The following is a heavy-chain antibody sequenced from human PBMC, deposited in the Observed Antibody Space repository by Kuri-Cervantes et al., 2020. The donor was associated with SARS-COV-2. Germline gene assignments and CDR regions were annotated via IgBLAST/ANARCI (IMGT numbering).Heavy chain of an antibody. Sequence: GGSLRLSCAASGFTFSSYGMHWVRQAPGKGLEWVAVISYDGSNKYYADSVKGRFTISRDNSKNTLYLQMNSLRAEGTAVYYCAKPTGTTAPYYYGMDVWGQGTTVTVSS. V-gene: IGHV3-30*18. J-gene: IGHJ6*02. CDR1: GFTFSSYG. CDR2: ISYDGSNK. CDR3: AKPTGTTAPYYYGMDV. D-gene: IGHD1-7*01.